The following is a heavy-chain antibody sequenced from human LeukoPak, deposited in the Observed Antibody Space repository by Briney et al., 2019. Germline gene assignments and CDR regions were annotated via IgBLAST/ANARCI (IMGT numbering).Heavy chain of an antibody. CDR2: IRYDGSNK. J-gene: IGHJ6*03. D-gene: IGHD3-3*01. Sequence: GGSLRLSCAASGFTFSSYGMHWVRQAPGKGLEWVAFIRYDGSNKYYADSVKGRFTISRDNSKNTLYLQMNSLRAEDTAVYYCAKGLRFLEWLLFDMDVWGKGTTVTVSS. CDR3: AKGLRFLEWLLFDMDV. V-gene: IGHV3-30*02. CDR1: GFTFSSYG.